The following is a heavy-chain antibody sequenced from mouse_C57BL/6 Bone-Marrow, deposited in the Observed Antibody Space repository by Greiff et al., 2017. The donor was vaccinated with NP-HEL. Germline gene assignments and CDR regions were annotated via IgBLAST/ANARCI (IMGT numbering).Heavy chain of an antibody. CDR2: IDPETGGT. J-gene: IGHJ3*01. Sequence: QVQLKQSGAELVRPGASVTLSCKASGYTFTDYEMHWVKQTPVHGLEWIGAIDPETGGTAYNQKFKGKAILTADKSSSTAYMELRSLTSEDSAVYYCTRDWTDYGGAYWGQGTLVTVSA. CDR3: TRDWTDYGGAY. D-gene: IGHD1-1*01. CDR1: GYTFTDYE. V-gene: IGHV1-15*01.